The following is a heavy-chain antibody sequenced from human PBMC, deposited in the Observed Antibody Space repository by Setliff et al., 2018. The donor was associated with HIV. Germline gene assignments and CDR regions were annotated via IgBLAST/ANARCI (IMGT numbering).Heavy chain of an antibody. CDR1: GGSFPAYY. V-gene: IGHV4-34*01. D-gene: IGHD4-17*01. CDR3: VIQHGDYAFGP. CDR2: INYNGDT. Sequence: SETLSLTCAVYGGSFPAYYWNWVRQSPGKGLEWIGEINYNGDTTYNPSLKSRVNMFIDTSKKQFSLKLASVTAADTAVYYCVIQHGDYAFGPWGQGTLVTVSS. J-gene: IGHJ5*02.